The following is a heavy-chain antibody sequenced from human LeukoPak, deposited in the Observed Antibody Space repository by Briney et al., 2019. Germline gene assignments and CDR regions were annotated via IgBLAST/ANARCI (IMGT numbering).Heavy chain of an antibody. D-gene: IGHD6-13*01. CDR1: GGSISSSSYY. J-gene: IGHJ5*02. CDR2: IYYSGST. V-gene: IGHV4-39*07. CDR3: ARDSSSWSGWFDP. Sequence: PSETLSLTCTVSGGSISSSSYYWGWIRQPPGKGLEWIGSIYYSGSTNYNPSLKSRVTISVDTSKNQFSLKLSSVTAADAAVYYCARDSSSWSGWFDPWGQGNLVTVSS.